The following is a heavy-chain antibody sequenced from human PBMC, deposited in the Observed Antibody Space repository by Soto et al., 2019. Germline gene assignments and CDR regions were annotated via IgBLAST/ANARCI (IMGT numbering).Heavy chain of an antibody. Sequence: EVQLVESGGGLVQPGGSLRLSFAASGFTFSGFWMGWVRQPPVKGLEWVGNIKQDGSEKNYVDFMEGRFTISRDNAENSLYLQMNSLRAEDTAVYYCARIASAGRGWDVWGQGTTVVVSS. CDR1: GFTFSGFW. V-gene: IGHV3-7*01. CDR2: IKQDGSEK. CDR3: ARIASAGRGWDV. D-gene: IGHD6-13*01. J-gene: IGHJ6*02.